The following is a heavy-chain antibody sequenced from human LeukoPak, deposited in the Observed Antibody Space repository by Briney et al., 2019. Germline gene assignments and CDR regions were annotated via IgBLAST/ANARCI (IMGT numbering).Heavy chain of an antibody. CDR3: AKDPYDILTGYFNWFDP. CDR1: GFTFSSYA. Sequence: GGSLRLSCAASGFTFSSYAMSWVRQAPGKGLEWFSGISGSGGSTYYADSVKGRFTISRDNSKNTLYVQMNSLRAEDTAVYYCAKDPYDILTGYFNWFDPWGQGTLVTVSS. J-gene: IGHJ5*02. D-gene: IGHD3-9*01. V-gene: IGHV3-23*01. CDR2: ISGSGGST.